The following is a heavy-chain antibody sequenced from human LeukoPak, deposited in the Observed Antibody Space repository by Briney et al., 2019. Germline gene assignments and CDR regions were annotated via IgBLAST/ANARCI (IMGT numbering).Heavy chain of an antibody. J-gene: IGHJ5*02. D-gene: IGHD6-13*01. V-gene: IGHV3-74*01. CDR1: GFTFSSYW. CDR2: ISTDGSST. CDR3: AREGDSSSWYAWFDP. Sequence: GGSLRLSCAASGFTFSSYWMHWVRQGPGKGLVWVSRISTDGSSTDYADSVKGRFTISRENAKNTLYLQMNSLRAEDTAVYYCAREGDSSSWYAWFDPWGQGTLVTVSS.